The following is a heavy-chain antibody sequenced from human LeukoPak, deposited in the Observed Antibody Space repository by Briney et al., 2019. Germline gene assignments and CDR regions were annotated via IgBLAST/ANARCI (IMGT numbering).Heavy chain of an antibody. CDR2: IYPGDSDT. J-gene: IGHJ5*02. Sequence: GQSLRISCKGSGYNFTIYWIGWVRQMPGKGLDWMGIIYPGDSDTRYSPSFQRQVTISADKSISTAYLQWSSLKASDTGMYYCAIFDFLFGEIDNWFDPWGQGTQVTVSS. V-gene: IGHV5-51*01. CDR3: AIFDFLFGEIDNWFDP. CDR1: GYNFTIYW. D-gene: IGHD3-16*01.